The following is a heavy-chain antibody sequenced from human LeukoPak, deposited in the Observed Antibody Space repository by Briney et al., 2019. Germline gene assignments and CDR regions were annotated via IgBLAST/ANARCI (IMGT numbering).Heavy chain of an antibody. D-gene: IGHD6-13*01. CDR3: AKLYSSSWYYYYGMDG. J-gene: IGHJ6*02. CDR2: ILPNIGIA. V-gene: IGHV1-69*04. Sequence: SVKASCQASGGTFSSYAISWVRQAPGQGLEWMGRILPNIGIANYAQKCQGRVTITADKATSTAYMELSSLRSEDTAVYYCAKLYSSSWYYYYGMDGWGQGTTVTVSS. CDR1: GGTFSSYA.